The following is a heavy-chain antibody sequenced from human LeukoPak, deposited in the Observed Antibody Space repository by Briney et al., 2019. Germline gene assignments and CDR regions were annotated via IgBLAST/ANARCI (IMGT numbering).Heavy chain of an antibody. J-gene: IGHJ6*03. Sequence: SDTLSLTCAVSGYSISNSDWWSWIRQPPGKGLEWIGYIYYSGSTNYNPSLKSRVTISVDTSKNQFSLKLSSVTAADTAVYYCARAFYPGYYSYMAVWGKGTTVTVSS. V-gene: IGHV4-28*03. CDR1: GYSISNSDW. CDR3: ARAFYPGYYSYMAV. D-gene: IGHD3-3*02. CDR2: IYYSGST.